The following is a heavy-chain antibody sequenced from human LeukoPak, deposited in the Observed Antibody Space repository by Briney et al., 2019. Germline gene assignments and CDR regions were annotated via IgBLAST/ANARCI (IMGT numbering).Heavy chain of an antibody. CDR1: GFAFDDYA. CDR3: AKGGTTVANVWDY. V-gene: IGHV3-9*01. CDR2: ISWNSGSI. J-gene: IGHJ4*02. Sequence: GGSLRLSCAASGFAFDDYAMHWVRQAPGKGLEWVSGISWNSGSIGYADSVKGRFTISRDNAKNSLYLQMNSLRAGDTALYYCAKGGTTVANVWDYWGQGTQVTVSS. D-gene: IGHD4-23*01.